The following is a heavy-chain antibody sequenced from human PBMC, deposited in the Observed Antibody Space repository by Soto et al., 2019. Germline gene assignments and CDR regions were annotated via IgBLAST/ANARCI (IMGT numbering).Heavy chain of an antibody. V-gene: IGHV3-66*01. J-gene: IGHJ4*02. D-gene: IGHD3-16*01. CDR3: ARGETYIGGYDFDY. CDR1: GFTVSSNY. CDR2: IYSGGST. Sequence: GGSLRLSCAASGFTVSSNYMSWVRQAPGKGLEWVSVIYSGGSTYYADSVKGRFTISRDNSKDTLYLQMNSLRAEDRAGYYCARGETYIGGYDFDYWGQGTLVTVSS.